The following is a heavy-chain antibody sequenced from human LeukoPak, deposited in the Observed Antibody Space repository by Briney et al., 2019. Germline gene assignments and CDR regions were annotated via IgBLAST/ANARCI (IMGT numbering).Heavy chain of an antibody. CDR2: ISAYNGNT. J-gene: IGHJ4*02. CDR1: GYTFTSYG. D-gene: IGHD6-13*01. CDR3: AREQAALDY. Sequence: ASVKVSCKASGYTFTSYGISWVRQAPGQGLEWMGWISAYNGNTNYAQKFQGRVTMTRDMSTSTVYMELSSLRSEDTAVYYCAREQAALDYWGQGTLVTVSS. V-gene: IGHV1-18*01.